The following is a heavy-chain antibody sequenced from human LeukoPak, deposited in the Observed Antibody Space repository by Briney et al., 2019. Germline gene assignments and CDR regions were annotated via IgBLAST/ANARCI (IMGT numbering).Heavy chain of an antibody. J-gene: IGHJ4*02. CDR2: ISYDGSNK. CDR1: GFTFSSYG. CDR3: ASTPLP. D-gene: IGHD2-15*01. V-gene: IGHV3-30*03. Sequence: SGRSLRLSCAASGFTFSSYGMHWVRQAPGKGLEWVAVISYDGSNKYYADSVKGRFTISRDNSKNTLYLQINSLRAEDTAVYYCASTPLPWGQGTLVTVSS.